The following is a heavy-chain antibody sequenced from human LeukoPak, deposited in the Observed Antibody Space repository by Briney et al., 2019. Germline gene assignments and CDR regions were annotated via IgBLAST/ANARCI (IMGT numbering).Heavy chain of an antibody. D-gene: IGHD3-10*01. CDR1: GFTFNSYW. CDR2: KKQDASEK. J-gene: IGHJ4*02. Sequence: GGSLRLSCAASGFTFNSYWMSWVCQAPGKGLEWVANKKQDASEKNYVDSVRGRFTISRDTAENSLYLQMNRLRADDTAVYYCARVGWFGELTRHPVGDSWGQGTLVTVSS. CDR3: ARVGWFGELTRHPVGDS. V-gene: IGHV3-7*01.